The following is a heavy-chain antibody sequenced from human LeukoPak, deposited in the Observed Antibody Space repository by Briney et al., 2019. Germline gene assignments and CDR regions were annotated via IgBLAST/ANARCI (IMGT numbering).Heavy chain of an antibody. V-gene: IGHV3-7*01. CDR1: GFTFSSYW. CDR2: MKQDGSEK. Sequence: GGSLRLSCAASGFTFSSYWMSWVRQAPGKGREWVANMKQDGSEKYYVDSVRVRFTISKDNAKCSLYLQMNRMRPEDTAVYYCARFRGSISRYYYMDVWGKGPTVTVSS. D-gene: IGHD6-6*01. J-gene: IGHJ6*03. CDR3: ARFRGSISRYYYMDV.